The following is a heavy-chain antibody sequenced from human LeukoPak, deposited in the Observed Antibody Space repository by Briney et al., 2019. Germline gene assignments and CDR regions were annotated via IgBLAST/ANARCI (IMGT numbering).Heavy chain of an antibody. Sequence: GSSVKVSCKASGGTFSSYAISWVRQAPGQGLEWMGGIIPIFGIANYAQKFQGRVTITADKSTSTAYMELSSLRSEDTAVYYCASQGIVATMPFDYWGQGTLVTVSS. V-gene: IGHV1-69*17. CDR2: IIPIFGIA. J-gene: IGHJ4*02. D-gene: IGHD5-12*01. CDR3: ASQGIVATMPFDY. CDR1: GGTFSSYA.